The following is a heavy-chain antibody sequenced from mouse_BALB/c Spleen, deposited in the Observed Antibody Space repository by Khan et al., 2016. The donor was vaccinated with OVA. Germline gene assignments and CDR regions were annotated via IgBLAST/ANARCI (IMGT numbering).Heavy chain of an antibody. CDR3: VRDGDYYRNDGWFDD. D-gene: IGHD2-14*01. CDR2: INPSNGYT. V-gene: IGHV1-4*01. Sequence: QIQLVQSGAELARPGASVKMSCKASGYTFTSYTIHWIKLRPGQGLEWIGYINPSNGYTNYNQKFKDKATLTADKSSTTAYLQLSSLPSDHSAVINCVRDGDYYRNDGWFDDRGQGNMV. CDR1: GYTFTSYT. J-gene: IGHJ3*01.